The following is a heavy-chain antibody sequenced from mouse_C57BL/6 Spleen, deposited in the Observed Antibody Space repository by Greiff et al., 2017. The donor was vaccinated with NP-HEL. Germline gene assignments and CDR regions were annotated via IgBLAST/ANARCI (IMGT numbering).Heavy chain of an antibody. CDR1: GFSLTSYG. Sequence: QVQLKESGPGLVQPSQSLSITCTVSGFSLTSYGVHWVRQSPGKGLEWLGVIWSGGSTDYNAAFISRLSISKDNSKSQVFCKMNSLQADDTAIYYCAGNKVTGTDYAMDYWGQGTSVTVSS. CDR3: AGNKVTGTDYAMDY. J-gene: IGHJ4*01. CDR2: IWSGGST. D-gene: IGHD4-1*01. V-gene: IGHV2-2*01.